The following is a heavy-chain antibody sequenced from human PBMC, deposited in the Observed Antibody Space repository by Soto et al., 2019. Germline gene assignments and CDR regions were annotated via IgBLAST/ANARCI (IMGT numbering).Heavy chain of an antibody. CDR1: GFTFSSYA. CDR3: AISPTRILTHNDY. Sequence: EVQLLESGGGLVQPGGSLRLSCAASGFTFSSYAMSWVRQAPGKGLEWVSAISGSGGSTYYADSVKGRFTISRDNSKTTMYLQMNSLRAEDTAVYYCAISPTRILTHNDYWGQGTLVTVSS. CDR2: ISGSGGST. V-gene: IGHV3-23*01. J-gene: IGHJ4*02. D-gene: IGHD3-9*01.